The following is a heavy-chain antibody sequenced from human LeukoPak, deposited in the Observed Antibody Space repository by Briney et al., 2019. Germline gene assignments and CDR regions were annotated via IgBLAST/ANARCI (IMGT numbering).Heavy chain of an antibody. CDR2: ISSNGGST. D-gene: IGHD2-2*01. CDR3: ARGTVCSSTSCYGLTLAYYFDY. J-gene: IGHJ4*02. Sequence: GGSLRLSCAASGFTFSSYAMHWVRQAPGKGLEYVSAISSNGGSTYYANSVKGRFTISRDNSKNTLYLQMGSLRAEDMAVYYCARGTVCSSTSCYGLTLAYYFDYWGQGTLVTVSS. V-gene: IGHV3-64*01. CDR1: GFTFSSYA.